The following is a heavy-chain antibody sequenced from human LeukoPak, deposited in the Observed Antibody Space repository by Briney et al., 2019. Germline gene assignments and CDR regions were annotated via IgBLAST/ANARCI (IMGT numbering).Heavy chain of an antibody. CDR3: ARRQYGSGSYYNPDYYYYMDV. CDR2: IYYSGST. CDR1: GGSISSGGYS. D-gene: IGHD3-10*01. J-gene: IGHJ6*03. V-gene: IGHV4-30-4*07. Sequence: SQTLSLTCAVSGGSISSGGYSWSWIRQPPGKGLEWIGYIYYSGSTYYNPSLKSRVTISVDTSKNQFSLKLSSVTAADTAVYYCARRQYGSGSYYNPDYYYYMDVWGKGTTVTISS.